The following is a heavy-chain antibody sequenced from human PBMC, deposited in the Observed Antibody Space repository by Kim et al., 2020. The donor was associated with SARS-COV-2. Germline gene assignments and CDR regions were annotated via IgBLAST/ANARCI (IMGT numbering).Heavy chain of an antibody. J-gene: IGHJ3*02. D-gene: IGHD3-10*01. CDR2: ISGSGGST. CDR3: AKRRMLLWFGEHPDAFDI. CDR1: GFTFSSYA. Sequence: GGSLRLSCAASGFTFSSYAMSWVRQAPGKGLEWVSAISGSGGSTYYADSVKGRFTISRDNSKNTLYLQMNSLRAEDTAVYYCAKRRMLLWFGEHPDAFDIWGQGTMVTVSS. V-gene: IGHV3-23*01.